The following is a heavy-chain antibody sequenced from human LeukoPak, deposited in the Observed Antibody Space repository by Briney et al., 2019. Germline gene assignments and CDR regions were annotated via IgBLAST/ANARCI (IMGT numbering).Heavy chain of an antibody. Sequence: PGGSLRLSCAASGFTLSSYSMNWVRQAPGKGLEWVSYISSSSSTIYYADSVKGRFTISRDNAKNSLYLQMNSLRAEDTAVYYCARVADIVVVPAALARHFDYWGQGTLVTVSS. CDR1: GFTLSSYS. V-gene: IGHV3-48*01. D-gene: IGHD2-2*01. CDR2: ISSSSSTI. J-gene: IGHJ4*02. CDR3: ARVADIVVVPAALARHFDY.